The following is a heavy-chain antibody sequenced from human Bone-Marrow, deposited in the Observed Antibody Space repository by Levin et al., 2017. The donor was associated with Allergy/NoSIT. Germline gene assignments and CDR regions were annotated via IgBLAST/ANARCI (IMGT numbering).Heavy chain of an antibody. V-gene: IGHV1-69*01. Sequence: KISCKASGNIFSTYGINWVRQAPGQGLEWMGGIIPIFGTTNYAQKFQGRVTITADASTNTIYMELSSLRSEDTAIYFCAREFSGSFYSFDPWGQGTLVAVSS. D-gene: IGHD3-10*01. CDR3: AREFSGSFYSFDP. CDR1: GNIFSTYG. CDR2: IIPIFGTT. J-gene: IGHJ5*02.